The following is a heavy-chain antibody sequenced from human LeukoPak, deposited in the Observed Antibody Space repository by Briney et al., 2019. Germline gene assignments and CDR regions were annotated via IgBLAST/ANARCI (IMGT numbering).Heavy chain of an antibody. CDR2: INARGDT. CDR3: ARGQVPAARGYNWFDP. Sequence: SETLSLTCGVYGWSCNDDYWNGLRQPPGKGLEWIGEINARGDTNYNPSLKSRVNISVDTSKKQFSLRLTSMIAADTALYYCARGQVPAARGYNWFDPWGQGTLVTVSS. CDR1: GWSCNDDY. J-gene: IGHJ5*02. D-gene: IGHD2-2*01. V-gene: IGHV4-34*01.